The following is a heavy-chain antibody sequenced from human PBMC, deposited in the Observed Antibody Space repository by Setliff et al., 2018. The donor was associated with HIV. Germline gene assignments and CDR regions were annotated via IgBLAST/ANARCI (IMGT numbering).Heavy chain of an antibody. Sequence: SETLSLTCTVSGDSTSSSSYWGWIRQPPGKGLEWIGSIHYGGTTYSNPSLRSRITISVFTSSQQLSLTLTSVTPADTAVYYCARLRAAGTVHYFDPWGQGTQVTVSS. V-gene: IGHV4-39*01. CDR2: IHYGGTT. CDR1: GDSTSSSSY. J-gene: IGHJ5*02. CDR3: ARLRAAGTVHYFDP. D-gene: IGHD6-13*01.